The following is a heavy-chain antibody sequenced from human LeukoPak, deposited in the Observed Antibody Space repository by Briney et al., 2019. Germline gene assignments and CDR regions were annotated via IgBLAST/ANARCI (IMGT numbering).Heavy chain of an antibody. J-gene: IGHJ4*01. CDR2: VWYDGNKK. D-gene: IGHD5-18*01. Sequence: GTSLRLSCAASGYSFSTHGMIWVRQAPGKGLEWVALVWYDGNKKQYPESVKGRFTVSKDNSKYTLYLEINSLRAEDTAVYFCARIYGYPHDYWGQGTLVTVPS. CDR3: ARIYGYPHDY. V-gene: IGHV3-33*01. CDR1: GYSFSTHG.